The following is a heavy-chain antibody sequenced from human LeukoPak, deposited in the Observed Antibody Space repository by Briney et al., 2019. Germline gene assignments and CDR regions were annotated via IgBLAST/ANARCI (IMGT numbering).Heavy chain of an antibody. CDR3: ARGSNWLDP. CDR2: IYYSGST. CDR1: GGSISSYY. J-gene: IGHJ5*02. D-gene: IGHD6-6*01. Sequence: KSSETLSLTCTVSGGSISSYYWSWIRQPPGKGLEWIGYIYYSGSTYYNPSLKSRVTISVDTSKKQVALKLTSVTAADTAVYYCARGSNWLDPWGQGTLVTVSS. V-gene: IGHV4-59*01.